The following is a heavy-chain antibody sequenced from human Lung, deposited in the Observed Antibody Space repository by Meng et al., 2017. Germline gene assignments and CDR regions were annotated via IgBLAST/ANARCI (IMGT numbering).Heavy chain of an antibody. V-gene: IGHV4-4*02. Sequence: QVQLQGAGPGLVKPSGTLSLTCAVSGCSISSDNWWRWVRQPPGKGLEWIGEIYHSGSTNYNPSLKSRITISVDKPKNQFSLTLSSVTAADTAVYYCTKNDFYCLGYWGQGTLVTVSS. CDR3: TKNDFYCLGY. D-gene: IGHD2-21*01. CDR2: IYHSGST. CDR1: GCSISSDNW. J-gene: IGHJ4*02.